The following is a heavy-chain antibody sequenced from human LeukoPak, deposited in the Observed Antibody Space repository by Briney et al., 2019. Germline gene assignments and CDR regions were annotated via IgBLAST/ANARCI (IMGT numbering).Heavy chain of an antibody. CDR2: INHSGST. Sequence: SETLSLTCAVYGGSFSGYYWSRIRQPPGKGLEWTGEINHSGSTNYNPSLKSRVTISVDTSKNQFSLKLSSVTAADTAVYYCARGPPLYVYVYWFDPWGQGTLVTVSS. CDR3: ARGPPLYVYVYWFDP. CDR1: GGSFSGYY. D-gene: IGHD3-16*01. V-gene: IGHV4-34*01. J-gene: IGHJ5*02.